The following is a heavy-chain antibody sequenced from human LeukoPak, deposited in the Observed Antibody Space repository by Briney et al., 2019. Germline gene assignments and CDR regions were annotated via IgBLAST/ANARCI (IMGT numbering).Heavy chain of an antibody. D-gene: IGHD3-22*01. V-gene: IGHV3-49*04. Sequence: GGSLRLSCTTSGFTFGDYAMTWVRQAPGKGLEWLGFIGSKTSDGTTDYAASVKGRFTISRDDSKSIAYLQMNTLKTEDTAIYYCARGAFEYDTSGYYYTFDYWGQGSLVTVSS. CDR3: ARGAFEYDTSGYYYTFDY. CDR2: IGSKTSDGTT. CDR1: GFTFGDYA. J-gene: IGHJ4*02.